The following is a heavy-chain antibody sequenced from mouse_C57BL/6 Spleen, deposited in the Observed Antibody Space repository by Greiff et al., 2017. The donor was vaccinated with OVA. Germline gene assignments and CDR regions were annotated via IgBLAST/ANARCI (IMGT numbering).Heavy chain of an antibody. CDR2: INPSNGGT. V-gene: IGHV1-53*01. J-gene: IGHJ1*03. CDR1: GYTFTSYW. D-gene: IGHD2-12*01. Sequence: VQLQQPGPELVKPGASVKLSCKASGYTFTSYWMHWVKQRPGPGLEWIGNINPSNGGTNYHEKFKSKATLTVDKSSSTAYMQLSSLTSEDSAGDYCARYPTTWYFDVWGTGTTVTVSS. CDR3: ARYPTTWYFDV.